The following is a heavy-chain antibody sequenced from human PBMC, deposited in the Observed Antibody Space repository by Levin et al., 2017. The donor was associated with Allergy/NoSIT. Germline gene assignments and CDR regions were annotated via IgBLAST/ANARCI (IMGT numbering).Heavy chain of an antibody. CDR3: ATDRGPVAGTEYYFDY. CDR2: FDPEDGET. V-gene: IGHV1-24*01. D-gene: IGHD6-19*01. CDR1: GYTLTELS. Sequence: GESLKISCKVSGYTLTELSMHWVRQAPGKGLEWMGGFDPEDGETIYAQKFQGRVTMTEDTSTDTAYMELSSLRSEDTAVYYCATDRGPVAGTEYYFDYWGQGTLVTVSS. J-gene: IGHJ4*02.